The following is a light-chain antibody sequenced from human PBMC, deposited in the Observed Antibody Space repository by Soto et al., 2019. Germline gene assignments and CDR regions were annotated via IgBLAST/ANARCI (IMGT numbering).Light chain of an antibody. J-gene: IGKJ5*01. CDR2: GAS. V-gene: IGKV3-20*01. CDR1: QSVSSR. CDR3: QQYGSSST. Sequence: IVLTQSAGTRSLSPWERATLSCRASQSVSSRLAGSQQKPGQAPRLLISGASSRATGIPDMFSGSGFGTDFTLTISRLEPEDFAVDYCQQYGSSSTFGQGTRLEI.